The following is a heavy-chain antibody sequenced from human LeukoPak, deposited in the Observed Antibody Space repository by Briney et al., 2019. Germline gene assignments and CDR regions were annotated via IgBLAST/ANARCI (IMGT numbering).Heavy chain of an antibody. J-gene: IGHJ4*02. V-gene: IGHV3-7*01. CDR3: ARIRDDWAAGDFDY. CDR2: IKQDGSEK. D-gene: IGHD6-13*01. Sequence: GGSLRLSCAASGFTFDYYNMNWVRQAPGKGLEWVANIKQDGSEKYYVDSVKGRFTISRDNAKNSLYLQMNSLRAEDTAVYYCARIRDDWAAGDFDYWGQGTLVTVSS. CDR1: GFTFDYYN.